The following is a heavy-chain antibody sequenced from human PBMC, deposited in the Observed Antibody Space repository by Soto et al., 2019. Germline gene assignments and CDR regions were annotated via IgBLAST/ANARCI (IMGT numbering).Heavy chain of an antibody. CDR2: IIPIFGTA. Sequence: SVKVSCKASGGTFSSYAISWVRQAPGQGLEWMGGIIPIFGTANYAQKFQGRVTITADESTSTAYMELSSLRSEDTAVYYCARGGTMTSLSTLDVWGQGTRVTVSS. V-gene: IGHV1-69*13. D-gene: IGHD3-22*01. J-gene: IGHJ6*02. CDR1: GGTFSSYA. CDR3: ARGGTMTSLSTLDV.